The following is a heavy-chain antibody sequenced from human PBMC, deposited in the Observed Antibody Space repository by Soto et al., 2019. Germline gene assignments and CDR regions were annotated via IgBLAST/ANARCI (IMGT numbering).Heavy chain of an antibody. CDR3: ARHPRLYGAGVPFDY. J-gene: IGHJ4*02. D-gene: IGHD3-10*01. V-gene: IGHV4-39*01. Sequence: QLQLQESGPGLVKPSETLSLTCSVSGGSISNSRDYWGWIRQPQGKGLECIATIYYSGKTYYNPSLKSRFTLSVDTSKTQSSLKLSSVTAADAAVYYCARHPRLYGAGVPFDYWGQGTLVTVSS. CDR1: GGSISNSRDY. CDR2: IYYSGKT.